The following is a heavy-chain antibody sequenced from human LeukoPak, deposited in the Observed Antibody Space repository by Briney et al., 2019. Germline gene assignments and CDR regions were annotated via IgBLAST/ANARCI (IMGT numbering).Heavy chain of an antibody. V-gene: IGHV1-69-2*01. CDR1: GYTFTDYY. Sequence: ASVKISCKVSGYTFTDYYMHWVQQAPGKGLEWMGLVDPEDGETIYAEEFQGRVTITADTSTDTAYMELSSLRSEDTAVYYCATKKEPYDAFDIWGQGTMVTVSS. J-gene: IGHJ3*02. D-gene: IGHD1-26*01. CDR3: ATKKEPYDAFDI. CDR2: VDPEDGET.